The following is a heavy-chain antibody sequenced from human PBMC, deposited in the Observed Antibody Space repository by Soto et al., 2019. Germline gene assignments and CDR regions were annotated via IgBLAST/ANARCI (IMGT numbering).Heavy chain of an antibody. V-gene: IGHV3-23*01. CDR1: GFTFSSYA. D-gene: IGHD2-8*02. J-gene: IGHJ4*02. CDR2: ISAYGDGT. Sequence: PGGSLRLSCAASGFTFSSYAMSWVRQAPGKGLEWVSSISAYGDGTYYADSVRGRFTISRDSSESTLYLQMNSLTAEDTAVYYCAKVLVQGPSPPFYFDYWGQGTLVTVSS. CDR3: AKVLVQGPSPPFYFDY.